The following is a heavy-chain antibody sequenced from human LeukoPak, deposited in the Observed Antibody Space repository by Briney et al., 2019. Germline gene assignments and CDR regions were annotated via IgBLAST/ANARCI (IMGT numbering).Heavy chain of an antibody. CDR3: AKAPSEIGGYYPEYFRH. CDR2: IKSDGST. J-gene: IGHJ1*01. V-gene: IGHV3-74*01. D-gene: IGHD3-22*01. CDR1: GFTFSSYW. Sequence: GGSLRLSCAASGFTFSSYWMHWVRQAPGKGLVWVSRIKSDGSTNYADSVKGRFTISRDNAKNTLSLQMNSLRAEDTGVYYCAKAPSEIGGYYPEYFRHWGQGTLVTVSS.